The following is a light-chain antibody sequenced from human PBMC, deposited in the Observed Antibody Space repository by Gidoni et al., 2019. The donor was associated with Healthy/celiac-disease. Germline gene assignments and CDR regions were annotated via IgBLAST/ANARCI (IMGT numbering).Light chain of an antibody. CDR1: QSVSSY. Sequence: EIVLTQSPATLSLSPGERATLSCRASQSVSSYLAWYQQKPGQAPRLRIYDASNRATGIPARCSGSGSGTDFTLTISSLEPEDFAVYYCQQRSNWPPSITFGQGTRLEIK. CDR3: QQRSNWPPSIT. J-gene: IGKJ5*01. CDR2: DAS. V-gene: IGKV3-11*01.